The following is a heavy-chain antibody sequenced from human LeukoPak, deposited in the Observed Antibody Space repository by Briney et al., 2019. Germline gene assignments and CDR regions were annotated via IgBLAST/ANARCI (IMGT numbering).Heavy chain of an antibody. D-gene: IGHD5-12*01. CDR3: ARDMSGYSGYEPLDY. Sequence: NPVRSLRLSCAASGFTFSSYSMNWVRQTPGKGLEWVSSISSSSSYIYYADSVKGRFTISRDNAKNSLYLQMNSLRAEDTAVYYCARDMSGYSGYEPLDYWGQGTLATVSS. J-gene: IGHJ4*02. V-gene: IGHV3-21*01. CDR1: GFTFSSYS. CDR2: ISSSSSYI.